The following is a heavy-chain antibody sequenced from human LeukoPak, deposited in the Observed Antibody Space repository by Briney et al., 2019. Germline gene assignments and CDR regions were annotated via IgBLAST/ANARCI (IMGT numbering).Heavy chain of an antibody. CDR1: GGSISYYY. J-gene: IGHJ6*02. V-gene: IGHV4-59*01. Sequence: SETLSLTCTVSGGSISYYYRSWIRQSPGKGLEWIGYIYYSGTTNYNPSLKSRVTISVDTSKNQFPLQLRSVTAADTAVYYCAREDPQTTVPEGMDVWGQGTTVTVSS. CDR3: AREDPQTTVPEGMDV. D-gene: IGHD4-17*01. CDR2: IYYSGTT.